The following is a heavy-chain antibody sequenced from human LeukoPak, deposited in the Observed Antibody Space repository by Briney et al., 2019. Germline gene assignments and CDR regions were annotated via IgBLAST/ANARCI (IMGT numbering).Heavy chain of an antibody. CDR1: GYTFTGYY. CDR2: LNPNSGGT. Sequence: ASVTVSCKASGYTFTGYYMHWVRQAPGQGLEWMGWLNPNSGGTNYAQKFQGRVNMTRDTSIRTAYMELSRLRSDDTAVYYCARDPGYCSSTSCPMGYWGQGTLVTVSS. J-gene: IGHJ4*02. V-gene: IGHV1-2*02. D-gene: IGHD2-2*01. CDR3: ARDPGYCSSTSCPMGY.